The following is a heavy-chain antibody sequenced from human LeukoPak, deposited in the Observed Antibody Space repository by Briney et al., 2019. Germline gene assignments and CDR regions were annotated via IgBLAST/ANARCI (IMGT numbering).Heavy chain of an antibody. V-gene: IGHV4-39*01. CDR1: GASISNNKYF. D-gene: IGHD3-10*01. Sequence: PSETLSLTCAVSGASISNNKYFWAWIRQPPGKGLEWIGTVYYIGTTFYNPSLKSRLTLSVDTSKNQFFLKLGSVTAADTSVYYCARLSDRDPQHWFDPWGQGILVTVSS. CDR2: VYYIGTT. J-gene: IGHJ5*02. CDR3: ARLSDRDPQHWFDP.